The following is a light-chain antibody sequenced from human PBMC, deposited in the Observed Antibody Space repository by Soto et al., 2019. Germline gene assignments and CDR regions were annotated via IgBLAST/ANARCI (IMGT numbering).Light chain of an antibody. Sequence: QAVVTQPPSASGTPGQRVTISCSGSSSNIGSNNVNWYQQLPGTAPKVLIYSNNQRPSGVPDRFSGSKSGTSASLAISGLQSEDEADYYCAAWDDSLNGAAFGGGTKVTVL. CDR2: SNN. V-gene: IGLV1-44*01. CDR1: SSNIGSNN. J-gene: IGLJ2*01. CDR3: AAWDDSLNGAA.